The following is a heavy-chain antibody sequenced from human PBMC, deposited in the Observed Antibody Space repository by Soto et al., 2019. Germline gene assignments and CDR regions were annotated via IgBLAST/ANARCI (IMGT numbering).Heavy chain of an antibody. D-gene: IGHD6-13*01. J-gene: IGHJ4*02. CDR2: ISSNGGST. CDR3: VKSSGRAGSLYYFDY. CDR1: GFTFSSYA. Sequence: PGGSLRLSCSASGFTFSSYAMHWVRQAPGKGLEYVSAISSNGGSTYYADSVKGRFTISRDNSKNTLYLQMSSLRAEDTAVYYCVKSSGRAGSLYYFDYWGQGTVVTVSS. V-gene: IGHV3-64D*06.